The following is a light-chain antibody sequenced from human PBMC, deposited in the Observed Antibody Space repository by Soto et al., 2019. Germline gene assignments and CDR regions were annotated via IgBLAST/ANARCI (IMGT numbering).Light chain of an antibody. Sequence: QSVLTQHPSASGSPGQKVTISCTGTSSDVGAYIFVSWYQQHPGKAPKLMVYDVNRRPPGVPDRFFGSKSGNTASLTVSGLQAEDEADYYCVSFAGGTYVFGTGSKVTVL. CDR1: SSDVGAYIF. J-gene: IGLJ1*01. CDR3: VSFAGGTYV. V-gene: IGLV2-8*01. CDR2: DVN.